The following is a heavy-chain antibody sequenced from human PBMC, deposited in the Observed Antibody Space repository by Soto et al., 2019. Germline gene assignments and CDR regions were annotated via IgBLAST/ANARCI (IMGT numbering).Heavy chain of an antibody. CDR2: IIPILGIA. CDR1: GGTFSSYT. CDR3: ARVGSSSWYSFDY. Sequence: QVQLVQSGAEVKKPGSSVKVSCKASGGTFSSYTISWVRQAPGQGLEWMGRIIPILGIANYAQKFQGRVTITADKSTSTAYMELSSLRSEDTAVYYCARVGSSSWYSFDYWGQGTLVTVSS. D-gene: IGHD6-13*01. J-gene: IGHJ4*02. V-gene: IGHV1-69*02.